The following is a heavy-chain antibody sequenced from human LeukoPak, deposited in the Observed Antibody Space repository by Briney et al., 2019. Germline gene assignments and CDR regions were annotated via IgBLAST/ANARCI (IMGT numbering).Heavy chain of an antibody. D-gene: IGHD2-15*01. CDR2: IYYSGST. V-gene: IGHV4-59*01. CDR1: GGSISSYY. CDR3: ARGTGGYYYGMDV. Sequence: SETLSLTCTVSGGSISSYYWSWIRQPPGKGLEWIGYIYYSGSTNYNPSLKSRVTISVDTSKNQFSLKLSSVTAADTAVYYCARGTGGYYYGMDVWGQGTTVTVSS. J-gene: IGHJ6*02.